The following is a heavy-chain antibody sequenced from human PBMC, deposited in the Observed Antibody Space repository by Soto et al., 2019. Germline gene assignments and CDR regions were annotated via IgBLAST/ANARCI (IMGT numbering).Heavy chain of an antibody. Sequence: PSETLSLTCTVSGGSISSSRFYWGWVRQPPGKGLEWIVSFYYTGGTYSTYYNPSLKSRVTISVDTSKRQFSLNLRSVTAADAAVYYCASPRQGNYDSLSGYYALDYWGPRTLVTVSS. CDR2: FYYTGGT. D-gene: IGHD3-3*01. V-gene: IGHV4-39*01. J-gene: IGHJ4*02. CDR1: GGSISSSRFY. CDR3: ASPRQGNYDSLSGYYALDY.